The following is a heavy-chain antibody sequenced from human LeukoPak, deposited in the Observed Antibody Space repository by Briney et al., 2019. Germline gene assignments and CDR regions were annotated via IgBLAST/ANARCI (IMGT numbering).Heavy chain of an antibody. V-gene: IGHV1-69*13. D-gene: IGHD5-12*01. CDR1: GGTFSRYA. CDR2: SIPIFGTA. CDR3: ARAYSGYDFFDY. Sequence: SVKVSCKASGGTFSRYAISWVRQAPGQGLEWMGGSIPIFGTANYAQKFQGRVTITADESTSTAYMEVSSLRSEDTAVYYCARAYSGYDFFDYWGQGILVTVSS. J-gene: IGHJ4*02.